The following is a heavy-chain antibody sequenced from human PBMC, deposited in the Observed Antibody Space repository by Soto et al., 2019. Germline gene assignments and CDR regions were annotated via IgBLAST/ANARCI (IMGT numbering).Heavy chain of an antibody. V-gene: IGHV1-69*06. CDR1: GGTFSSYA. CDR2: IIPIFGTA. D-gene: IGHD3-22*01. CDR3: ARGAWNYYDGSGYSPTLGGAFDI. J-gene: IGHJ3*02. Sequence: ASVKVSCKASGGTFSSYAISWVRQAPGQGLEWMGGIIPIFGTANYAQKFQGRVTITADKSTSTAYMELSSLRTENTDVYYCARGAWNYYDGSGYSPTLGGAFDIWGQGTMVTVSS.